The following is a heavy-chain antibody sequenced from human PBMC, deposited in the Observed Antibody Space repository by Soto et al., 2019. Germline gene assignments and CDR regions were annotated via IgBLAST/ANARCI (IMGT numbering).Heavy chain of an antibody. Sequence: EVQLVESGGGLVQPGGSLRLSFAASGFTFSSYRMNWVRQAQGRGRGWVSYISSSSSTIYYADSVKGRFTISRDNAKNSLYLQMNSLRDEDTAVYYCARSEVGLELPLDYWGQGTLVTVSS. CDR1: GFTFSSYR. J-gene: IGHJ4*02. V-gene: IGHV3-48*02. CDR2: ISSSSSTI. D-gene: IGHD1-7*01. CDR3: ARSEVGLELPLDY.